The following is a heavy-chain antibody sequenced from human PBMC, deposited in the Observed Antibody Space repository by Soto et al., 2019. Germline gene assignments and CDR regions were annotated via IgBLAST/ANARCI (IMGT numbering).Heavy chain of an antibody. Sequence: EVQLLESGGGLVQPGGSLGLSGAASGFTFSGKAMNWVRQAPGKGLEWVSVISGSGDSTYYADSVKGRFTISRDKSKNTLYLQMNSLRAEDTAVYYCAKRSSSWVFDYWGQGTLVTVSS. J-gene: IGHJ4*02. CDR2: ISGSGDST. CDR3: AKRSSSWVFDY. V-gene: IGHV3-23*01. CDR1: GFTFSGKA. D-gene: IGHD6-13*01.